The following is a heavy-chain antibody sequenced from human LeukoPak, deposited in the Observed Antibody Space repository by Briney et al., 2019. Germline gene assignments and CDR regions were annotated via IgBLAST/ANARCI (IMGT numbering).Heavy chain of an antibody. Sequence: PGGSLRLSCAASGFTFSSYSMNWVRQAPGKGLEWVSSISSSSSYIYYADSVKGRFTISRDNAKNSLCLQMNSLRAEDTAVYYCARDHHPGGNDSGSPRGQGTLVTVSS. D-gene: IGHD1-26*01. CDR2: ISSSSSYI. V-gene: IGHV3-21*01. CDR1: GFTFSSYS. J-gene: IGHJ5*02. CDR3: ARDHHPGGNDSGSP.